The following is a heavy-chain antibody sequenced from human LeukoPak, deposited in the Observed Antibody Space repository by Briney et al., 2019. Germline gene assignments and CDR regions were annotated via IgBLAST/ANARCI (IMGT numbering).Heavy chain of an antibody. Sequence: GGSLRLSCAASGFTFSSYAMHWVRQAPGKGLEWVAVISYDGSNKYYADSVKGRFTISRDNSKNTLYLQMNSLRAEDTAVYYCAKDSTLQYSYGPGDYFDYWGQGTLVTVSS. D-gene: IGHD5-18*01. CDR2: ISYDGSNK. CDR3: AKDSTLQYSYGPGDYFDY. CDR1: GFTFSSYA. J-gene: IGHJ4*02. V-gene: IGHV3-30*04.